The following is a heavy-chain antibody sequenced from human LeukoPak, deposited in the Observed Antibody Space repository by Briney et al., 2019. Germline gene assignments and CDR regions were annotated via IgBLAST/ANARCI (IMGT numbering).Heavy chain of an antibody. CDR2: ISGSGGST. D-gene: IGHD2-2*02. J-gene: IGHJ4*02. CDR1: GFTFSSYA. V-gene: IGHV3-23*01. CDR3: AKGILGYCSSTSCDTLFDY. Sequence: GASLRLSCAASGFTFSSYAMSWIRQAPGKGLEWVSAISGSGGSTYYADSVKGRFTISRDNSKNTLYLQMNSLRAEDTAVYYCAKGILGYCSSTSCDTLFDYWGQGTLVTVSS.